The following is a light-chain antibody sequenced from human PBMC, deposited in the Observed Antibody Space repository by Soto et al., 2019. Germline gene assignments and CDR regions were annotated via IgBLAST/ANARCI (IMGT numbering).Light chain of an antibody. J-gene: IGKJ2*01. V-gene: IGKV3-15*01. CDR1: QSVSSN. CDR3: QQYNNWPPKYT. CDR2: GAS. Sequence: EIVMTESPATLSVSPGERATLSCRASQSVSSNLAWYQQKPGQSPRLLIYGASTRATGIPARFSDSGSGTEFTLTISSLQSEDFAVYYCQQYNNWPPKYTFGQGTKVDIK.